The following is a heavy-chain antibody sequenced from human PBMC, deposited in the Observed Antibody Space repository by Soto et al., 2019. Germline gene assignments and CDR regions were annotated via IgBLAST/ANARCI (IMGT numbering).Heavy chain of an antibody. CDR3: ARGKGMEENYYYYGLDI. CDR1: GYTFTTHA. D-gene: IGHD1-1*01. J-gene: IGHJ6*02. V-gene: IGHV1-3*01. Sequence: ASVKVSCKASGYTFTTHAMHWVRQAPGQSLEWMGWINGGTGQTKHSQRFQGRVNITRDTSASTAYMELSSLRSEDTAVYYCARGKGMEENYYYYGLDIWGQGTTVTV. CDR2: INGGTGQT.